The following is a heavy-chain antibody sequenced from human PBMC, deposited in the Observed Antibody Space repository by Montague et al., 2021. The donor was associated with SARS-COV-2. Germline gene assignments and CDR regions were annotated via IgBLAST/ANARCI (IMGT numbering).Heavy chain of an antibody. CDR1: GTSFSGYY. J-gene: IGHJ6*03. Sequence: SETLSLTCAVHGTSFSGYYWSWIRQPPGRGLEWIGEINYGGSTNTSPSLKSRLTISPDTSKNQFSLKLTSVAAADTAVYYCARLGDGVVPSPILGVGPDYFCSKMDCWGRGSTVTV. CDR3: ARLGDGVVPSPILGVGPDYFCSKMDC. CDR2: INYGGST. D-gene: IGHD2-8*02. V-gene: IGHV4-34*01.